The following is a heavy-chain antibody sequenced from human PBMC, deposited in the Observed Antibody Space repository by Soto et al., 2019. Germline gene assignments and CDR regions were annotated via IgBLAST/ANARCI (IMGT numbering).Heavy chain of an antibody. J-gene: IGHJ4*02. Sequence: GGSLRLSCAASGFTFSSYAMSWVRQAPGKGLEWVSAISGSGGSTYYADSVKGRFTISRDNSKNTLYLQMNSLRAEDTAVYYCARHGDYVRDFDYWGQRTLVTVSS. V-gene: IGHV3-23*01. D-gene: IGHD4-17*01. CDR1: GFTFSSYA. CDR3: ARHGDYVRDFDY. CDR2: ISGSGGST.